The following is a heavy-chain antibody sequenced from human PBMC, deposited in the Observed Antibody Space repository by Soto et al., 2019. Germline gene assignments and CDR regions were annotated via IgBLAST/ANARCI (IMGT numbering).Heavy chain of an antibody. J-gene: IGHJ5*02. CDR2: INHSGST. V-gene: IGHV4-34*01. CDR1: GGSFSGYY. D-gene: IGHD3-10*01. Sequence: QVQLQQWGAGLLKPSETLSLTCAVYGGSFSGYYWSWIRQPPGKGLEWIGEINHSGSTNYNPSLKRRVTISVDTSKNQFSLKLSSVTAADTAVYYCAKGHTMVRGLKLGLDPWGQGTLVTVSS. CDR3: AKGHTMVRGLKLGLDP.